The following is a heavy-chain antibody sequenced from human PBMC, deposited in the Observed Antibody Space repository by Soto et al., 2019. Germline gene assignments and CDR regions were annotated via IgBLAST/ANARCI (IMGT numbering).Heavy chain of an antibody. Sequence: QVQLVQSGAEVKKPGSSVKVSCKASGGTFSSYTISWVRQAPGQGLEWMGRIIPILGIANYAQKFQGRVTITADKSTSTAYMELSSLRSEDTAVYYCARDREVAATIPYDYWGQGTLVTVSS. J-gene: IGHJ4*02. CDR3: ARDREVAATIPYDY. CDR1: GGTFSSYT. V-gene: IGHV1-69*08. CDR2: IIPILGIA. D-gene: IGHD2-15*01.